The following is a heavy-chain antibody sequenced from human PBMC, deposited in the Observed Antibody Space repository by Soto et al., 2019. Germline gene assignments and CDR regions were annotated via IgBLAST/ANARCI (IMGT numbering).Heavy chain of an antibody. D-gene: IGHD5-18*01. V-gene: IGHV3-7*01. CDR3: AREGNTAMAKNYYYYYMDV. J-gene: IGHJ6*03. CDR1: GFTFSSYW. CDR2: IKQDGSEE. Sequence: GGSLRLSCAASGFTFSSYWMSWVRQAPGKGLEWVANIKQDGSEEYYVDSVKGRFTISRDNAKNSLYLQMNSLRAEDTAVYYCAREGNTAMAKNYYYYYMDVWGKGTTVTVSS.